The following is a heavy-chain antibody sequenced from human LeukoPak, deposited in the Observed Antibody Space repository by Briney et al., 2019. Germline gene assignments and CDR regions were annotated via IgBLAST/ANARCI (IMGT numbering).Heavy chain of an antibody. CDR3: ARGQYRAAMPPYYFDY. V-gene: IGHV3-48*01. CDR1: GFTFSSYS. Sequence: PGGSLRLSCAASGFTFSSYSMNWVRQAPGKGLEGVSYISSSSSTIYYADSVKGRFTISRDNAKNSLYLQMNSLRAEDTAVYYCARGQYRAAMPPYYFDYWGQGTLVTVSS. D-gene: IGHD2-2*01. CDR2: ISSSSSTI. J-gene: IGHJ4*02.